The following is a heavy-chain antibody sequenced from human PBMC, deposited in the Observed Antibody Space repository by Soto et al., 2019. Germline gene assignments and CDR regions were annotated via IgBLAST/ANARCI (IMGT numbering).Heavy chain of an antibody. V-gene: IGHV3-21*01. D-gene: IGHD6-19*01. CDR1: GFTFSSYS. J-gene: IGHJ6*02. Sequence: EVQLVESGGGLVKPGGSLRLSCAASGFTFSSYSMNWVRQAPGKGLEWVSSISSSSSYIYYADSVKGRFTISRDNAKNSLYLQMNSLRAEDTAVYDCARVADSNYYDYYGLDVWGQGTTVTVSS. CDR3: ARVADSNYYDYYGLDV. CDR2: ISSSSSYI.